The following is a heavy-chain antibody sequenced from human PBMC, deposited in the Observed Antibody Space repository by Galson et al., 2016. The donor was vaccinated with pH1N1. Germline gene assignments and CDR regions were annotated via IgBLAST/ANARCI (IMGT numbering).Heavy chain of an antibody. J-gene: IGHJ4*02. CDR1: GGTFTSYN. Sequence: SVKVSCKASGGTFTSYNIGWVRQAPGQGLEWMGWINTNTGNPTYAQGFTGRFVFSLDTSDSTTYLHISSLKAEDPAVYYCASPRPLLRYFDWLLPGGLDYWGQGILVTVSS. CDR3: ASPRPLLRYFDWLLPGGLDY. D-gene: IGHD3-9*01. V-gene: IGHV7-4-1*02. CDR2: INTNTGNP.